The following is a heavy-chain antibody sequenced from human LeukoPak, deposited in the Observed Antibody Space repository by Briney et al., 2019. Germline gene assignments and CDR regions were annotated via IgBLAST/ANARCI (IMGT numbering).Heavy chain of an antibody. J-gene: IGHJ6*03. CDR1: GGSISSYY. Sequence: SETLSLTCTVSGGSISSYYWSWIRQPAGKGLEWIGRIYTSGSTNSNLSLKSRVTMSVDTSKNQFSLKLSSVTAADTAMYYCARDSSYGNYYYYMDVWGKGTTVTVSS. CDR2: IYTSGST. CDR3: ARDSSYGNYYYYMDV. V-gene: IGHV4-4*07. D-gene: IGHD2-15*01.